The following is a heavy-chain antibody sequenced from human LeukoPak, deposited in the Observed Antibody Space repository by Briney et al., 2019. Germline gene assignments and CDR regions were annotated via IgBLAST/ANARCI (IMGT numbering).Heavy chain of an antibody. CDR1: GGSISSYY. CDR2: IYYSGST. V-gene: IGHV4-59*08. CDR3: SXXXXXXXXXXXXYYMDV. Sequence: SETLSLTCTVSGGSISSYYWSWIRQPPGKGLEWIGYIYYSGSTNYNPSLKSRVTISVETSKNQFSLKLSSVTAADTAVYYCSXXXXXXXXXXXXYYMDVXXKXTTVTVSS. J-gene: IGHJ6*03.